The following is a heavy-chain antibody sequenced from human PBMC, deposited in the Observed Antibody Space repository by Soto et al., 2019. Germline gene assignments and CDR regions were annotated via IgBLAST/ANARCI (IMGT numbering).Heavy chain of an antibody. CDR2: VSYSDGST. Sequence: EVQLLESGGGLVQPGGSLRLSCAASGFAFSSYVMSWVRQAPGKGLEWVSAVSYSDGSTYYADSVKGRFASSRDNSKNTVSLKMNSLRAEDRAIDYCAKPTVATPDCFDSWGQGTLVTVSS. CDR1: GFAFSSYV. J-gene: IGHJ4*02. CDR3: AKPTVATPDCFDS. V-gene: IGHV3-23*01. D-gene: IGHD4-17*01.